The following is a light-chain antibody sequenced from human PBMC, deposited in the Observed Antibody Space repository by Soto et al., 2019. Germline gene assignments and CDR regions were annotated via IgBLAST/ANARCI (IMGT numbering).Light chain of an antibody. CDR2: RAS. V-gene: IGKV3D-7*01. CDR3: QQDYSFFMYT. CDR1: QSVSSSY. Sequence: EIVMTQSPATLSLSPGERATLSCRASQSVSSSYLSWYQQKPGQAPRLLIYRASTRATGIPARFSGSGSETDFTLTISSLQPEDFAGYYCQQDYSFFMYTFGQGTKLEIK. J-gene: IGKJ2*01.